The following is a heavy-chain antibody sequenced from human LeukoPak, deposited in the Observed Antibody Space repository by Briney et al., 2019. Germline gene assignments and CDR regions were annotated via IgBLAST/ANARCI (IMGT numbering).Heavy chain of an antibody. V-gene: IGHV3-30*02. Sequence: TFXXYGMHWVRQAPGKGLEWVAFIRYDGSNKYYADSVKSRFTISRDNSKNTLYLQMNSLRAEDTAVYYCAKGPHYYGSGSFVDYWGQGTLVTVSS. J-gene: IGHJ4*02. CDR1: TFXXYG. CDR3: AKGPHYYGSGSFVDY. D-gene: IGHD3-10*01. CDR2: IRYDGSNK.